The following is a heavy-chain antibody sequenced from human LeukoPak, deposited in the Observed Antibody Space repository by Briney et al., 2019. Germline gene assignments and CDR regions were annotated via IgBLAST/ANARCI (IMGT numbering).Heavy chain of an antibody. V-gene: IGHV3-23*01. J-gene: IGHJ4*02. CDR3: AKGSGPLQYYFDY. CDR1: RFTFSSYA. D-gene: IGHD2-15*01. Sequence: GGSLRLSXAASRFTFSSYAMSWVSQAPGKGLEWVSAISGSGGSTYYADSVKGRFTISRDNSKNTLYLQMNSLRAEDTAVYYCAKGSGPLQYYFDYWGQGTLVTVSS. CDR2: ISGSGGST.